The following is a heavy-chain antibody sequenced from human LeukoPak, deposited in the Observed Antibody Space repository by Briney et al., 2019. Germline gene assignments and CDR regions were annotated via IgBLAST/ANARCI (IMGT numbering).Heavy chain of an antibody. CDR1: GGSISSSSYY. CDR2: IYYSGST. V-gene: IGHV4-39*01. J-gene: IGHJ6*02. Sequence: SETLSLTCTVSGGSISSSSYYWGWIRQPPGKGLEWIGSIYYSGSTYYNPSLKSRVTISVDTSKNQFSLKLSSVTAADTAVYYCATNPSWDSGFTWYYYGMDVWGQGTTVTVSS. CDR3: ATNPSWDSGFTWYYYGMDV. D-gene: IGHD6-19*01.